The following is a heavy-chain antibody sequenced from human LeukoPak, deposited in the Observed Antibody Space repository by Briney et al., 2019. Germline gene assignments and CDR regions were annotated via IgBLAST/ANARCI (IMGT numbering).Heavy chain of an antibody. V-gene: IGHV1-2*02. CDR1: GYTFTGYY. D-gene: IGHD3-9*01. CDR3: ARAGILTLYGMDV. J-gene: IGHJ6*02. Sequence: GASVKVSCKASGYTFTGYYMHWVRQAPGQGLEWMGWINHNSGGTNYAQKFQGRVTMTRDTSISTAYMELSRLRSDDTAVYYCARAGILTLYGMDVWGQGTTVTVSS. CDR2: INHNSGGT.